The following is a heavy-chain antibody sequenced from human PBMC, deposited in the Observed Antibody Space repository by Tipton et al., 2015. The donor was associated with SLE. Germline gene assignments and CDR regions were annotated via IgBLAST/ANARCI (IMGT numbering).Heavy chain of an antibody. CDR2: IYYSGST. CDR3: VRAGDTDAFDI. D-gene: IGHD5-18*01. Sequence: TLSLTCTVSGGSISSGGYYWSWIRQPPGKGLEWIGYIYYSGSTYYNPSLKSRVTISVDTSKNQFSLKLSSVTAADTAVYYCVRAGDTDAFDIWGQGTMVTVSS. J-gene: IGHJ3*02. V-gene: IGHV4-30-4*08. CDR1: GGSISSGGYY.